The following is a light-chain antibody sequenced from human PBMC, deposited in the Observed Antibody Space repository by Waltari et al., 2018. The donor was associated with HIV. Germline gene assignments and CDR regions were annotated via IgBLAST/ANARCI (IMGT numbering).Light chain of an antibody. CDR1: TSNIGDNY. CDR2: ENN. Sequence: QSVLTQPPSVSAAPGQKVTFSCSGSTSNIGDNYVSWYRQLPGTAPKLLIYENNKRPAGSPDRFSGSKSGTSATLGITGLQTGDEADYYCGTWDSNLSAWVFGGGTKLTVL. CDR3: GTWDSNLSAWV. V-gene: IGLV1-51*02. J-gene: IGLJ3*02.